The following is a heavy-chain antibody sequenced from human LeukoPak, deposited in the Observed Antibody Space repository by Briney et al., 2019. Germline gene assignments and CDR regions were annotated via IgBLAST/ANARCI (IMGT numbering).Heavy chain of an antibody. CDR3: AGDYSLSSGHYHY. CDR1: GFTFSSYA. Sequence: GGSLRLSCAASGFTFSSYAMYWVRQAPGKGLEWVAVISYDGSNKYYADSVKGRFTISRDNSKNTLYLQMNSLRAEDTAVYYCAGDYSLSSGHYHYWGQGTLVTVSS. D-gene: IGHD3-22*01. V-gene: IGHV3-30-3*01. CDR2: ISYDGSNK. J-gene: IGHJ4*02.